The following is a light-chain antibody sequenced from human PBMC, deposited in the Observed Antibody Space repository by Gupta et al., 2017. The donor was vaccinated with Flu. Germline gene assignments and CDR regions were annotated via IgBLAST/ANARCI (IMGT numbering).Light chain of an antibody. Sequence: SVLTQPPSVSGAPGQRVTISCTGSSSNIGSGYDVHWYQQLPGTAPKLLIYGNNNRPSGVPDRFSGSKSGTSASLAITGLQAEDEAHYYCQSYDSSLSGSVFGGGTKLTVL. V-gene: IGLV1-40*01. CDR2: GNN. CDR3: QSYDSSLSGSV. CDR1: SSNIGSGYD. J-gene: IGLJ3*02.